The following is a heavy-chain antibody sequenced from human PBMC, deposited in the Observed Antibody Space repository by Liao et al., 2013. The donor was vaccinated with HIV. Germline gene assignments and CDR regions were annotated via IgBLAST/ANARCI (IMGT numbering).Heavy chain of an antibody. CDR3: ARGSNYYDHSGYPDY. CDR2: IYTSGST. V-gene: IGHV4-61*02. J-gene: IGHJ4*02. D-gene: IGHD3-22*01. Sequence: QVQLQESGPGLVKPSQTLSLTCTVSGGSISSGSYYWSWIRQPAGKGLEWIGRIYTSGSTSYNPSLKSRVTISVDTSKNQFSLRLNSVTAADTAVYYCARGSNYYDHSGYPDYWGRGNPGHR. CDR1: GGSISSGSYY.